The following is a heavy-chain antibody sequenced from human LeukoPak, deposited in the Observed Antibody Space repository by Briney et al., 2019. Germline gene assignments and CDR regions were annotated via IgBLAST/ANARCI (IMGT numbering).Heavy chain of an antibody. D-gene: IGHD6-13*01. CDR3: ARPRGGDIAAALGY. J-gene: IGHJ4*02. V-gene: IGHV3-30*04. CDR2: TSYDGRNK. Sequence: GGSLTLSCAASGFTFSRYAMSWVRQAPGKGLEWVAVTSYDGRNKYYADSVKGRFTISRDNSKNTLYLQVDGLRAEDTAVYYCARPRGGDIAAALGYWGQGTLVTVSS. CDR1: GFTFSRYA.